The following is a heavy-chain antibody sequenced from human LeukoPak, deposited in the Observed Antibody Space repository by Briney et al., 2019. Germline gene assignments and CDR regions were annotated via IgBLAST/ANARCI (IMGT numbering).Heavy chain of an antibody. Sequence: GRSLRLSCAASGFTFSSYGMHWVRQAPGKGLEWVSFISYDGANKYYADSVKGRFTISRDNSKNTLYLQMNSLRGDDTGMYFCAKDSSSSNYYYGLDVWGQGTTVTVSS. V-gene: IGHV3-30*18. CDR3: AKDSSSSNYYYGLDV. D-gene: IGHD6-13*01. CDR1: GFTFSSYG. CDR2: ISYDGANK. J-gene: IGHJ6*02.